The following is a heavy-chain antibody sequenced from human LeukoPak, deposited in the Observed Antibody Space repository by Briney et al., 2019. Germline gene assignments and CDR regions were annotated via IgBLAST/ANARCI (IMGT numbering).Heavy chain of an antibody. CDR2: ISSSGNTI. V-gene: IGHV3-48*01. CDR3: ESRGHSLTGRSFDY. J-gene: IGHJ4*02. Sequence: PGGSLRLSCAASGFSFSDYSANWVRQTPGKGLERVSYISSSGNTIHYAEFVKGRFTVSRDNKRNSMHLQMNSLRADDTAVYFCESRGHSLTGRSFDYWGQGTLVSVSS. D-gene: IGHD3-10*01. CDR1: GFSFSDYS.